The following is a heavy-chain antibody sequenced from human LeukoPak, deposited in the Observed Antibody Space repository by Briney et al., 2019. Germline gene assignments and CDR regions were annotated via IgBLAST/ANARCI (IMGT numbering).Heavy chain of an antibody. J-gene: IGHJ5*02. CDR2: INQDGSEK. V-gene: IGHV3-7*01. CDR3: ARCSSMIGRFDP. D-gene: IGHD3-22*01. Sequence: PGGSLRLSCEVSGFTLSSQTMSWVRQAPGKGLEWVANINQDGSEKYYVDSVKGRFTISRDNARNSLYLQMNSLRAEDTAVYDCARCSSMIGRFDPWGQGTLVTVSS. CDR1: GFTLSSQT.